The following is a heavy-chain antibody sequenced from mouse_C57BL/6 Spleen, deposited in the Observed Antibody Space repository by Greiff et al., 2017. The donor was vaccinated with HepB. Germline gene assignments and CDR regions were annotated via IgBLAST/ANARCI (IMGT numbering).Heavy chain of an antibody. CDR1: GFTFSDYY. J-gene: IGHJ4*01. V-gene: IGHV5-12*01. D-gene: IGHD5-1*01. CDR3: ARSNYAMDY. Sequence: DVKLVESGGGLVQPGGSLKLSCAASGFTFSDYYMYWVRQTPEKRLEWVAYISNGGGSTYYPDTVKGRFTISRDNAKNTLYLQMSRLKSEDTAMYYCARSNYAMDYWGQGTSVTVSS. CDR2: ISNGGGST.